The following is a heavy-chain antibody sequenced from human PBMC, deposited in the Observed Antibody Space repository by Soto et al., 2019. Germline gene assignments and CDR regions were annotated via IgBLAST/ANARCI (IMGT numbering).Heavy chain of an antibody. Sequence: QVHLVQSGAEVKKPGASVKVSCKGSGYAFTTYGITWVRQAPGQGLEWMGWISAHNGNTNYAQKLQGRVTVTRDTSTSTAYMELRSLSSDDTAAYYCARGRYGDYWGQGALVTVSS. J-gene: IGHJ4*02. CDR2: ISAHNGNT. V-gene: IGHV1-18*01. CDR3: ARGRYGDY. CDR1: GYAFTTYG. D-gene: IGHD1-1*01.